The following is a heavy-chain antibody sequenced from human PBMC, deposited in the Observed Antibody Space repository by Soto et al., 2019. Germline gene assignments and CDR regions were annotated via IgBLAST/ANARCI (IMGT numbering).Heavy chain of an antibody. CDR2: INPLPTSGST. J-gene: IGHJ4*02. CDR1: GYVFTNYY. D-gene: IGHD6-13*01. Sequence: ASVKVSCKASGYVFTNYYIHWVRQAPGQGLEWMAIINPLPTSGSTNYAQKFQGRVTVTRDTSTSTVYLELSSLRSDDTAVYYCARDLAAAAYWGQGTLVTVSS. V-gene: IGHV1-46*01. CDR3: ARDLAAAAY.